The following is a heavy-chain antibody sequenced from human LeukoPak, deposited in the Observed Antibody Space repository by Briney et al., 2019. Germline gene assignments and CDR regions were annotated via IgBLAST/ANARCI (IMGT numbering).Heavy chain of an antibody. CDR1: GFTFRSYG. CDR2: IRYDGSNK. V-gene: IGHV3-30*02. D-gene: IGHD3-3*01. CDR3: ARTYYDFWSDPRPFDP. Sequence: PGRSLRLFCAASGFTFRSYGMHWIRQAPGKGLEWVAFIRYDGSNKYYADSVKGRFTISRDNSKNTLYLEVNSLRAEDTAIYYCARTYYDFWSDPRPFDPWGQGTLVTVSS. J-gene: IGHJ5*02.